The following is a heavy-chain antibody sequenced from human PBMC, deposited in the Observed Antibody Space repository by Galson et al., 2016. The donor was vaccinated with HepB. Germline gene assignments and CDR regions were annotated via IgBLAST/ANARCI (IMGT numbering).Heavy chain of an antibody. V-gene: IGHV4-39*01. CDR3: ARQIVVVVAATRGVDWFDP. Sequence: LSLTCTVSGGSISSSNYYWGWIRQPPGKGLEWIGSIYYSGSTYYNPSLKSRITMTVDTSKNQFSLKLNSVTAADTAVYYCARQIVVVVAATRGVDWFDPWGQGTLVTVSP. D-gene: IGHD2-15*01. J-gene: IGHJ5*02. CDR2: IYYSGST. CDR1: GGSISSSNYY.